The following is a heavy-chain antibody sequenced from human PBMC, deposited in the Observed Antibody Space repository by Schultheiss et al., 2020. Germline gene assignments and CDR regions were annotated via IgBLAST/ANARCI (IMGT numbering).Heavy chain of an antibody. CDR2: INHSGST. CDR1: GGSFSGYY. V-gene: IGHV4-34*01. J-gene: IGHJ5*02. D-gene: IGHD1-14*01. Sequence: SETLSLTCAVYGGSFSGYYWSWIRQPPGKGLEWIGEINHSGSTYYNPSLKSRVTMSVDKSKNQFSLRLSSVTAADTAVYFCARAVSSPNHWFDPWGQGTLVTVSS. CDR3: ARAVSSPNHWFDP.